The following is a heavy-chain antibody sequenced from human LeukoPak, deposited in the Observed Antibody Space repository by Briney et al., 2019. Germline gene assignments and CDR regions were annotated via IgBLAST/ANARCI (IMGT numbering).Heavy chain of an antibody. CDR3: ARGIAVADTGFFDY. Sequence: PGGSLRLSCAASGFTVRSNYMTWVRQAPGKGLEWVSVIYSGGSTYYADSVKGRFTISRDNSKSTLYLQMNSLRVEDTAVYYCARGIAVADTGFFDYWGQGTLVTVSS. J-gene: IGHJ4*02. V-gene: IGHV3-66*01. D-gene: IGHD6-19*01. CDR2: IYSGGST. CDR1: GFTVRSNY.